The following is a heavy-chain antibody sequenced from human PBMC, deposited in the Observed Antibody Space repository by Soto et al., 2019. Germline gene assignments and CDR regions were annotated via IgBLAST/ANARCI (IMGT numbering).Heavy chain of an antibody. J-gene: IGHJ4*02. Sequence: SVKVSCKASGGTFSTYAISWVRLAPGQGLEWMGGIIPILGTPNYAQKFQGRVTITADESTSTAYMDLTSLRSEDTAVYYCARGGIVVMLHATPPYFDYWGQGTLVTVSS. CDR2: IIPILGTP. D-gene: IGHD2-8*01. CDR1: GGTFSTYA. CDR3: ARGGIVVMLHATPPYFDY. V-gene: IGHV1-69*13.